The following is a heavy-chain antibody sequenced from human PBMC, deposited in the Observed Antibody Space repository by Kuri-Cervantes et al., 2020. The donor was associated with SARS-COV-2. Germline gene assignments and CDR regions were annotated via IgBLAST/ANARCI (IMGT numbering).Heavy chain of an antibody. CDR1: GLTFSNAW. J-gene: IGHJ4*02. V-gene: IGHV3-73*01. Sequence: GGSLRLSCAASGLTFSNAWMSWVRQAPGKGLEWVGRVRGKANNYATAYAASVKGRFTISRDDSKNMAYLQMNSLKTEDTAVYYCTTLIDYWGQGALVTVSS. CDR3: TTLIDY. CDR2: VRGKANNYAT.